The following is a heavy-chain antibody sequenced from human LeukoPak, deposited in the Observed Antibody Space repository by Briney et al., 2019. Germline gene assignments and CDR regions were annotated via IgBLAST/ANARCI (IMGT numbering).Heavy chain of an antibody. J-gene: IGHJ4*02. V-gene: IGHV3-23*01. CDR1: GFTFSSYS. CDR3: AKGGLRGVMNY. D-gene: IGHD3-10*01. Sequence: GGSLRLSCAASGFTFSSYSMSWVRQAPGKGLEWVAAISGSSGSTYYADSVKGRFTISRDNSKNTLYLQMNSLRAEDTAVYYCAKGGLRGVMNYWGQGTLVTVSS. CDR2: ISGSSGST.